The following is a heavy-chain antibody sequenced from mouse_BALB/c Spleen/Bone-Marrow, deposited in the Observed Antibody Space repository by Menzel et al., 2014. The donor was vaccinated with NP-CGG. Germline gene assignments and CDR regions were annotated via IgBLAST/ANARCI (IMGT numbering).Heavy chain of an antibody. Sequence: VKLQESGPELVKPGASVKMSCKASGYTFPSYYIPWGKQRPGQGLEWIGWVYPGDGSTTYNETFKGKTTLTADKSSXTAYMLLGSVTAEDSAIYFCARGGGMDFWGQGTSVTVSS. V-gene: IGHV1S56*01. CDR3: ARGGGMDF. CDR1: GYTFPSYY. CDR2: VYPGDGST. J-gene: IGHJ4*01.